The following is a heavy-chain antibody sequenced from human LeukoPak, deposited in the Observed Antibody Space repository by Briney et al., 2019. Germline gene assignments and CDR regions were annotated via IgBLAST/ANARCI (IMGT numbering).Heavy chain of an antibody. Sequence: GESLKISCKGSGYSFTSYWIGWVRQMPGKGLEWMGIIYPGDSDTRYSPSFQGQVTISADKSISTAYLQWSSLKASDTAMYYWARHDDYSNFYEYYFDYWGRGTLVTVSS. CDR3: ARHDDYSNFYEYYFDY. D-gene: IGHD4-11*01. CDR1: GYSFTSYW. J-gene: IGHJ4*02. V-gene: IGHV5-51*01. CDR2: IYPGDSDT.